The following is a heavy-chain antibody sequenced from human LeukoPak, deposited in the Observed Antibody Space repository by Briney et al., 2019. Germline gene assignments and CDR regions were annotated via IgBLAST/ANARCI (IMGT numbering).Heavy chain of an antibody. CDR2: ISWNSGSI. CDR3: AKDAKIAVAGTGVYDY. D-gene: IGHD6-19*01. CDR1: GFTFDDYA. Sequence: QTGGSLRLSCAASGFTFDDYAMHWVRQAPGKGLEWVSGISWNSGSIGYADSVKGRFTISRDNAKNSLYLQMNSLRAEDTALYYCAKDAKIAVAGTGVYDYWGQGTLVTVSS. V-gene: IGHV3-9*01. J-gene: IGHJ4*02.